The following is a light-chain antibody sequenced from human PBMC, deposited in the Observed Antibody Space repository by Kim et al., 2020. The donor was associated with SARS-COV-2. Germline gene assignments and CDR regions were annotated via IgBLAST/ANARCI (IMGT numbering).Light chain of an antibody. J-gene: IGLJ3*02. CDR3: QSYDNSLGGFVM. CDR2: GNS. V-gene: IGLV1-40*01. Sequence: VTIACTGSSSNIGAGYDVHWYQQLPGTAPKLLIYGNSRRPSGVPDRFSGSKSGTSASLAITGLQAEDEADYYCQSYDNSLGGFVMFGGGTQLTVL. CDR1: SSNIGAGYD.